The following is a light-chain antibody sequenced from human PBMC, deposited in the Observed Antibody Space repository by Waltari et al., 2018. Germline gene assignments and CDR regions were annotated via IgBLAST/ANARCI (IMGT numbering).Light chain of an antibody. V-gene: IGKV1-9*01. Sequence: DIQLTQSPFFLSASLGDRVTLTCRASQGISSYLAWYQQKPGKAPKLLIYAASTLPSGVPSRFGGSGSGTQSALTISSLQPEDFATYYCQHLKSYLDTFGQGTKLRIK. CDR2: AAS. CDR3: QHLKSYLDT. J-gene: IGKJ2*01. CDR1: QGISSY.